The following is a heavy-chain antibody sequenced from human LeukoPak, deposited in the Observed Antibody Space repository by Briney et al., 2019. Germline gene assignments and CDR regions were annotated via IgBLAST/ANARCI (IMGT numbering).Heavy chain of an antibody. CDR1: GGSFSGYY. J-gene: IGHJ6*03. V-gene: IGHV4-34*01. Sequence: SETLSLTCAVYGGSFSGYYWSWIRQPPGKGLEWIGEINHSGSTNYSHSRMGRVTISVDTSMNQFSLRLSSVTAADTAVYYCARAPQLALYYYYYYMDVWGKGTTVTVSS. CDR2: INHSGST. CDR3: ARAPQLALYYYYYYMDV. D-gene: IGHD6-13*01.